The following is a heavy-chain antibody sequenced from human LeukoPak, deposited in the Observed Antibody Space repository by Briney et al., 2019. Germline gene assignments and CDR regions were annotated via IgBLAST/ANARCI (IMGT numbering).Heavy chain of an antibody. CDR1: GYTFTNYG. V-gene: IGHV1-18*01. D-gene: IGHD1-14*01. J-gene: IGHJ4*02. Sequence: ASVKVSCKTSGYTFTNYGVSWVRQAPGQGLEWMGWISTYNGDTNYAQKFQGRVTMTTDTSTSTAYMELRSLRSDDTAVYYCARDRRTNFDYWGQGTLVTVSS. CDR3: ARDRRTNFDY. CDR2: ISTYNGDT.